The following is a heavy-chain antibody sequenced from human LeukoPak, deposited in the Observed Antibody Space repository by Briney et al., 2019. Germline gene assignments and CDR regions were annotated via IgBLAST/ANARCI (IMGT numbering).Heavy chain of an antibody. J-gene: IGHJ5*02. Sequence: GGSLRLSCAASGFSFSSYGMHWVRQAPGKGLEWVAVIWNDGSNKKYADSVKGRFTISRDDSENTLYLQMNSLRAEDSAVYYCAKGVVPVAIHWFDPWGQGTLVTVSS. D-gene: IGHD2-2*01. CDR2: IWNDGSNK. CDR3: AKGVVPVAIHWFDP. CDR1: GFSFSSYG. V-gene: IGHV3-33*06.